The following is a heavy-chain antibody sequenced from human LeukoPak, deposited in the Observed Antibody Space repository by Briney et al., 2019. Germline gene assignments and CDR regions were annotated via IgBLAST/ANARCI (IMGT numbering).Heavy chain of an antibody. J-gene: IGHJ1*01. CDR1: GDSVSSNSAA. CDR3: AREVFPYSSSEYFQH. Sequence: PSQTLSLTCAISGDSVSSNSAAWNWIRQSPSRGLEWLGRTYYRSKWHNDYAVSVKSRITINPDTSKDQFSLQLNSVTPEDTAVYYCAREVFPYSSSEYFQHWGQGTLVTVSS. V-gene: IGHV6-1*01. D-gene: IGHD6-6*01. CDR2: TYYRSKWHN.